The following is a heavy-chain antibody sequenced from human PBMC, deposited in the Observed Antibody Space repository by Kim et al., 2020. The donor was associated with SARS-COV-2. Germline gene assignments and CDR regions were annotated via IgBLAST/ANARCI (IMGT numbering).Heavy chain of an antibody. CDR3: AKDLSRYGADAFDI. V-gene: IGHV3-30*02. Sequence: ADSVKGRFTISRDNSKNTLYLQMNSLRAEDTAVYYCAKDLSRYGADAFDIWGQGTMVTVSS. D-gene: IGHD3-10*01. J-gene: IGHJ3*02.